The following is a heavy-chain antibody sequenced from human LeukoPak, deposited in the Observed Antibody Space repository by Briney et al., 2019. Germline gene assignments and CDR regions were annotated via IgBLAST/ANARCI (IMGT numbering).Heavy chain of an antibody. CDR3: ASASHITMLRGANDY. D-gene: IGHD3-10*01. Sequence: SVKVSCKASGYTFTGYYIHWVRQAPGQGLEWMGGIIPIFGTANYAQKFQGRVTITADESTSTAYMELSSLRSDDTAVYYCASASHITMLRGANDYWGQGTLVTVSS. V-gene: IGHV1-69*13. CDR2: IIPIFGTA. CDR1: GYTFTGYY. J-gene: IGHJ4*02.